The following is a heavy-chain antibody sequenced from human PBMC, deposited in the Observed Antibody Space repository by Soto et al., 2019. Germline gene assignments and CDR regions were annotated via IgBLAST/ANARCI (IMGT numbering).Heavy chain of an antibody. CDR3: AGVSVPMIVVDHAFDI. Sequence: QVQLVQSGAEVKKPGASVKVSCKPSGYTFTSYGTSRVRQAPGQGLEWMGWISAYNGNTNYAQKLQGRVTMTTDTSTSTAYMELRSLRSDDTAVYYCAGVSVPMIVVDHAFDIWGQGTMVTVSS. CDR2: ISAYNGNT. V-gene: IGHV1-18*04. J-gene: IGHJ3*02. D-gene: IGHD3-22*01. CDR1: GYTFTSYG.